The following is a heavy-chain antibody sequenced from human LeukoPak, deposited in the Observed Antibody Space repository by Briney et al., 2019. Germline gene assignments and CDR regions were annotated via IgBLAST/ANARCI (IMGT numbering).Heavy chain of an antibody. Sequence: GGSLRLSCAASGSGFIFSNYGMRWVRQAPGKGLEWVSAISGSGGSTYYADSVKGRFTISRDNSKNTLYLQMNSLRAEDTAVYYCAKDREVVPAGEFDYWGQGTLVTVSS. CDR3: AKDREVVPAGEFDY. J-gene: IGHJ4*02. CDR1: GSGFIFSNYG. D-gene: IGHD2-2*01. CDR2: ISGSGGST. V-gene: IGHV3-23*01.